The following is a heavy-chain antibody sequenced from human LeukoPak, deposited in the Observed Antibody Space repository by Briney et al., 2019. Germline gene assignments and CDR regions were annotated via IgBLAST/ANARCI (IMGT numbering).Heavy chain of an antibody. V-gene: IGHV4-59*08. Sequence: SETLSLTCTVSGGSISSYYWSWIRQPLGKGLEWIGYIYYSGSTNYNPSLKSRVTISVDTSKNQFSLKLSSVTAADTAVYYCARCGGGGYNYDYWGQGTLVTVSS. J-gene: IGHJ4*02. CDR3: ARCGGGGYNYDY. D-gene: IGHD5-24*01. CDR2: IYYSGST. CDR1: GGSISSYY.